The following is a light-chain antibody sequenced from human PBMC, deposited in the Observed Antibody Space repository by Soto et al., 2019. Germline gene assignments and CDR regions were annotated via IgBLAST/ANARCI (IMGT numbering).Light chain of an antibody. J-gene: IGKJ3*01. Sequence: DIQMTQSPTSLSASVGDRVTITCRASQDIRNFVAWYQQKPGKAPKLLIYAASTFQSGVPSRFSGSGYGTDFTPTINSLQPEDVATYPCQTYSSVAVFGPGIKVEIK. CDR1: QDIRNF. CDR2: AAS. V-gene: IGKV1-27*01. CDR3: QTYSSVAV.